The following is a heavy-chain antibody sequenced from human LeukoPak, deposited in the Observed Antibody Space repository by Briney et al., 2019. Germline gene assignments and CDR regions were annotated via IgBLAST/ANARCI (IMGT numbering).Heavy chain of an antibody. CDR3: ARTRDNYYYMDV. CDR2: IKQDGSEK. J-gene: IGHJ6*03. Sequence: GGSLRLSCAASGFTFSSYWMSWVRQASGKGLEWVANIKQDGSEKYYVDSVKGRFTISRDNVKNSLYLQMNSLRAEDTAVYYCARTRDNYYYMDVWGKGTTVTVSS. V-gene: IGHV3-7*01. CDR1: GFTFSSYW. D-gene: IGHD2-2*01.